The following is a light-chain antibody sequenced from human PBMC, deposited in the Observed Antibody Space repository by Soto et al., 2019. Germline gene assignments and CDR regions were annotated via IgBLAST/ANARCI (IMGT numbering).Light chain of an antibody. CDR2: VAS. V-gene: IGKV1-17*01. J-gene: IGKJ3*01. CDR3: LHHHSYPLT. Sequence: DIQMTQSPSSLSASVGDRVTITCRASQDIRKDLGWYQQKPGKAPKRLIYVASSLQSGVPSRFSGSGSGTEFTLTMSGLQSEDVATYYCLHHHSYPLTFGPGTKVEIK. CDR1: QDIRKD.